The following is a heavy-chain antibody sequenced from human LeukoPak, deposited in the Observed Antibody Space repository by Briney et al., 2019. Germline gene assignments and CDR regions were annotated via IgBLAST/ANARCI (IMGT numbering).Heavy chain of an antibody. Sequence: SETLSLTCTVSGGSISSYYWSWIRQPAGKGLEWIGRIYSSGGTNYSPSLKSRVTMSVDTSKNQFSQNLTSVTAADTAVYYCARDAAMEYFDYWGQGTLVTVSS. CDR2: IYSSGGT. V-gene: IGHV4-4*07. CDR1: GGSISSYY. CDR3: ARDAAMEYFDY. D-gene: IGHD5-18*01. J-gene: IGHJ4*02.